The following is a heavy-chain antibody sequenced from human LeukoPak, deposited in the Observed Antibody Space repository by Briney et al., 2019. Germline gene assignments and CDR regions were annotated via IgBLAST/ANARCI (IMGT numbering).Heavy chain of an antibody. CDR1: VFTLSTYA. V-gene: IGHV3-30*04. CDR2: ISYDGSNK. D-gene: IGHD4/OR15-4a*01. Sequence: GGSLRLSCAASVFTLSTYAMHWVRQAPGKGLEWVAVISYDGSNKYYADSVKGRFTISRDNSKNTLYLQMNSLRAEDTAVYYCAKIGANVGFWGQGTPVTVSS. J-gene: IGHJ4*02. CDR3: AKIGANVGF.